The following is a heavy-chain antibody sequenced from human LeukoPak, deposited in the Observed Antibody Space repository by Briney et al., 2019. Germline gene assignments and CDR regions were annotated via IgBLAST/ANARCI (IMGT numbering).Heavy chain of an antibody. V-gene: IGHV4-39*02. CDR1: GGSISSGDYY. Sequence: PSETLSLTCTVSGGSISSGDYYWSWIRQPPGRGLEWIASIYHSGSTYYNPSLKGRVTISVDTSKNYFSLNLSSVTAADTAVYYCARRNYYFDYWGQGTLVTVSS. CDR2: IYHSGST. J-gene: IGHJ4*02. CDR3: ARRNYYFDY.